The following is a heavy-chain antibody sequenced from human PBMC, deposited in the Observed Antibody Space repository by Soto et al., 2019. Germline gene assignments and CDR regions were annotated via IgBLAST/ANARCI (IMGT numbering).Heavy chain of an antibody. V-gene: IGHV3-7*01. D-gene: IGHD2-15*01. CDR3: ARDPRYCVDGICYPFCDH. J-gene: IGHJ4*02. CDR1: GFTFSAYW. Sequence: EVHLVESGAGLVQPGESLRISCAASGFTFSAYWMSWVRQAPGKGLEWVAYIKEDGSERYSVDSVKGRFTVSRDNARNSLYLQMNNLRAEDTAVYYCARDPRYCVDGICYPFCDHWGQGTRVTVSS. CDR2: IKEDGSER.